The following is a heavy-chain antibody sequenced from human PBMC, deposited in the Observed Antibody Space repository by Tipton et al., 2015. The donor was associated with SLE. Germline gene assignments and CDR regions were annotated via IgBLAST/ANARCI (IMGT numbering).Heavy chain of an antibody. CDR1: GGSFSGYY. CDR2: INHSGST. Sequence: LRLSCAVYGGSFSGYYWSWIRQPPGKGLEWIGKINHSGSTNYNPSLKSRVTISVDTSKNQFSRKLSSVTAADTAVYYCARGGDDAFDIWGQGTMVTVSS. CDR3: ARGGDDAFDI. D-gene: IGHD7-27*01. V-gene: IGHV4-34*01. J-gene: IGHJ3*02.